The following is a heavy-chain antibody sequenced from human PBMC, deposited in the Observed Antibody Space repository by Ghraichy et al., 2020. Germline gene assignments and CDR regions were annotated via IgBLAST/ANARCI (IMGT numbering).Heavy chain of an antibody. Sequence: GGSLRLTCAASGFTFSNSWMSWVRQAPGKGLEWVGPIKSETYGGTADYTAPVKGRFTISRDDSKNTLYLQMNSLKGEDTAVYFCSRGLNGYGQNWGQGTLVTVSS. CDR1: GFTFSNSW. CDR3: SRGLNGYGQN. D-gene: IGHD5-12*01. V-gene: IGHV3-15*01. CDR2: IKSETYGGTA. J-gene: IGHJ4*02.